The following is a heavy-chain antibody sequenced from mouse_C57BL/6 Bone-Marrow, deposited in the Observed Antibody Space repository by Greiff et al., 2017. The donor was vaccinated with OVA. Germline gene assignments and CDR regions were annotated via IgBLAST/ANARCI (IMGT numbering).Heavy chain of an antibody. Sequence: EVKVVESGAELVRPGASVKLSCTASGFNIKDDYMHWVKQRPEQGLEWIGWIDPENGDTEYASKFQGKATITADTSSNTAYLQLSSLTSEDTAVYYGTTPIYDGYSLFAYWGQGTLVTVSA. D-gene: IGHD2-3*01. CDR3: TTPIYDGYSLFAY. J-gene: IGHJ3*01. CDR2: IDPENGDT. CDR1: GFNIKDDY. V-gene: IGHV14-4*01.